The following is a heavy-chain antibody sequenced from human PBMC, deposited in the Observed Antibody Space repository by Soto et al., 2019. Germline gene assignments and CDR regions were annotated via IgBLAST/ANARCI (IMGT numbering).Heavy chain of an antibody. Sequence: WGSLRLSCAASGFTFISYAMNFFRHSPCKWLEWVSAISGSGGSTYYADSVKGRFTISRDNSKNTLYLQMNSLRAEDTAVYYFAKGLPRDVWGQGTTVTVSS. CDR2: ISGSGGST. V-gene: IGHV3-23*01. D-gene: IGHD5-18*01. CDR1: GFTFISYA. J-gene: IGHJ6*02. CDR3: AKGLPRDV.